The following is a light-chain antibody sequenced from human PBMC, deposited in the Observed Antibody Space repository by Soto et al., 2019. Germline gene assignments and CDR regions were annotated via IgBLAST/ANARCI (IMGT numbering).Light chain of an antibody. CDR2: GAS. CDR3: QQYGTSPPT. Sequence: EIVLTQFPAALAVSPGERATLSCWASQSVSSSDLAWYQQKPGQAPRLLISGASSRATGIPDRFSGSGSGTDFTLTISRLEPEDFAVFYCQQYGTSPPTFGQGTKVDIK. J-gene: IGKJ1*01. CDR1: QSVSSSD. V-gene: IGKV3-20*01.